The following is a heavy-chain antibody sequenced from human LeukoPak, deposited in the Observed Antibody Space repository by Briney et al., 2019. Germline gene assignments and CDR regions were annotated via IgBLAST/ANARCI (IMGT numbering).Heavy chain of an antibody. CDR1: GYTFTSYY. V-gene: IGHV1-46*01. CDR2: INPSGGGT. CDR3: ARDMLAVPSNWFDP. D-gene: IGHD2-8*01. Sequence: ASVKVSCKASGYTFTSYYIHWVRQAPGQGLEWMGVINPSGGGTSYAQKFQGRVTMTRDTATSTVYMDLRSLRSEDTAVYFCARDMLAVPSNWFDPWGQGTLVTVSS. J-gene: IGHJ5*02.